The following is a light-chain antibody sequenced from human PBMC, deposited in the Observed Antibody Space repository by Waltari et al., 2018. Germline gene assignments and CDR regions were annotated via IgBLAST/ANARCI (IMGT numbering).Light chain of an antibody. CDR1: QSLLQSNGYKY. CDR2: LGS. CDR3: MQAIETPPT. J-gene: IGKJ4*01. V-gene: IGKV2-28*01. Sequence: DIVMTQSPLSLPVTPGEPASISFRSSQSLLQSNGYKYLDWYLQKPGQSPQLLIYLGSNRASGVPDRFSGSGSDTDFTLKISRVEAEDVGVYYCMQAIETPPTFGGGTKVEIK.